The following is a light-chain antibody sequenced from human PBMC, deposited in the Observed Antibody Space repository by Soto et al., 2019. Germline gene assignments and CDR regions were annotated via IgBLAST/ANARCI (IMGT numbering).Light chain of an antibody. CDR3: QQLYSYPYT. CDR2: VAS. CDR1: QGISTY. J-gene: IGKJ2*01. V-gene: IGKV1-9*01. Sequence: DLQLTQSPSFLSASVGDRVTITCRASQGISTYLAWYQQKSGKAPKLLIYVASTLQSGVPSRFSGSGSGTEFTVTISSLQPEDLATYYCQQLYSYPYTFGQGAKLEI.